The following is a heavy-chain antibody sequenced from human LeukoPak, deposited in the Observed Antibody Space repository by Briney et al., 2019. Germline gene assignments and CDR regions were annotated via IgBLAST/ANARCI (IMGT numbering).Heavy chain of an antibody. Sequence: ASVKVSCKASAYTFTGYYMHWVRQAPGQGLEWMGWINPNSGGTNYAQKFQGRVTMTRDTSIGTAYMELYSLRSDGTAVYYCARVEGDSGYELIDYWGQGTLVTVSS. CDR1: AYTFTGYY. CDR3: ARVEGDSGYELIDY. CDR2: INPNSGGT. D-gene: IGHD5-12*01. V-gene: IGHV1-2*02. J-gene: IGHJ4*02.